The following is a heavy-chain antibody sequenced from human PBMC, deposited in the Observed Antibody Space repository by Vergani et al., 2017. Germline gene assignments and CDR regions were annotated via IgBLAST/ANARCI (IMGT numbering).Heavy chain of an antibody. CDR1: GTSINKDFYY. CDR2: IYVSGIT. V-gene: IGHV4-61*02. Sequence: QVQLQESGPGLVKPSQTLSLTCTVSGTSINKDFYYWPWIRQPAGKGLEWSGRIYVSGITDYNSSLQSRVSMSVDTSKNQFSLTLTSVTAADTAVYYCARDNKQLRPSAFDLWGQGTMVTVSS. D-gene: IGHD4-23*01. J-gene: IGHJ3*01. CDR3: ARDNKQLRPSAFDL.